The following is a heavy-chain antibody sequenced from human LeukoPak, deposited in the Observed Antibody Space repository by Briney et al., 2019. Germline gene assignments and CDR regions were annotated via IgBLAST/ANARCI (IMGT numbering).Heavy chain of an antibody. CDR1: GYSISSGYD. CDR2: ISQSGDT. Sequence: SETLSLTCTVSGYSISSGYDWGWMRQAPGKGLEWLASISQSGDTYNNPSLKSRVSLSVDTSKNQLSLKLTSVTAADTAVYYCAKFALRYCSGGSCHPFDYWGQGTLVTVSS. CDR3: AKFALRYCSGGSCHPFDY. V-gene: IGHV4-38-2*02. J-gene: IGHJ4*02. D-gene: IGHD2-15*01.